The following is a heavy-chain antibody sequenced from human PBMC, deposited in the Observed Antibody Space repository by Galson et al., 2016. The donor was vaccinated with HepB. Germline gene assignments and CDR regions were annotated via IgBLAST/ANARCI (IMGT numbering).Heavy chain of an antibody. J-gene: IGHJ5*02. CDR2: ISGTSTHI. Sequence: SLRLSCAASGFSFSNYNMNWVRQAPGKGPEWVSSISGTSTHIYYADSVKGQFTISRDNAKNSLHLQMNSLRAEDTAMYYCARDRIIMLRGVTNWLDPWGQGTRVTVSS. V-gene: IGHV3-21*01. CDR1: GFSFSNYN. D-gene: IGHD3-10*01. CDR3: ARDRIIMLRGVTNWLDP.